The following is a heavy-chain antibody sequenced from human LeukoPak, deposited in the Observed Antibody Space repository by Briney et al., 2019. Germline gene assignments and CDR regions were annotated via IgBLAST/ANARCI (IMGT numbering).Heavy chain of an antibody. V-gene: IGHV3-48*01. CDR2: ISSSSSTI. CDR1: GFTFSSYS. D-gene: IGHD6-13*01. Sequence: GGSLRLSCAASGFTFSSYSMNWVRQAPGKGLEWVPYISSSSSTIYYADSVKGRFAISRDNAKNSLYLQMNSLRAEDTAVYYCARDSSSSWYFGAFDIWGQGTMVTVSS. CDR3: ARDSSSSWYFGAFDI. J-gene: IGHJ3*02.